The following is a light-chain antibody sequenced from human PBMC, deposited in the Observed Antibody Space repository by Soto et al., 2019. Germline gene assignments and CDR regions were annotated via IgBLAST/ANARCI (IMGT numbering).Light chain of an antibody. CDR2: KAS. J-gene: IGKJ2*01. V-gene: IGKV1-5*03. Sequence: DIQMTQSPSTLSASVGDRVTITCRASQSVSTWLAWYQQKPGKAAKLLIYKASSLESGVPSRFSGSGSGTEFTLTISSLQPDDFATYYCQQYDGYSRTFGQGTKLEIK. CDR1: QSVSTW. CDR3: QQYDGYSRT.